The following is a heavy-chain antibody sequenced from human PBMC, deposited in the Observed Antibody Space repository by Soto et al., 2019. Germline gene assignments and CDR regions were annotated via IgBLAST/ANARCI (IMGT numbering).Heavy chain of an antibody. Sequence: GGSLRLSCAASGFTFSSYAMSWVRQAPGKGLEWVSAISGSGGSTYYADSVKGRFTISRDNSKNTLYLQMNSLRAEDTAVYYCASLGGYCSSTSCYGPYYFDYWGQGTLVTVSS. CDR1: GFTFSSYA. V-gene: IGHV3-23*01. J-gene: IGHJ4*02. D-gene: IGHD2-2*01. CDR3: ASLGGYCSSTSCYGPYYFDY. CDR2: ISGSGGST.